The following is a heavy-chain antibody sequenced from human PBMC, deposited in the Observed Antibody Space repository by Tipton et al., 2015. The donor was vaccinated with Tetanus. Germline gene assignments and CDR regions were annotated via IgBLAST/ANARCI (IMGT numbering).Heavy chain of an antibody. J-gene: IGHJ6*02. CDR1: GGSIRSGGYY. V-gene: IGHV4-31*03. D-gene: IGHD3-10*01. Sequence: TLSLTCTVSGGSIRSGGYYWTWIRQHPERGLEWLGYISNSGSTYYNPSLKSRVTISVDTSQKQISLKVNSVTAADTAVYYCARDRGVRGGYYYYHGMDVWGQGTTVTVSS. CDR3: ARDRGVRGGYYYYHGMDV. CDR2: ISNSGST.